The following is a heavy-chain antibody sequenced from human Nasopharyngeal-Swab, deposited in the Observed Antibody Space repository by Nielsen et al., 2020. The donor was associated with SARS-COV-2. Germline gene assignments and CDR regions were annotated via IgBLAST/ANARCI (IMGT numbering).Heavy chain of an antibody. CDR1: GGSISSYY. CDR3: ARDGTAMLYYYYYGMDV. CDR2: ISSSSSYT. J-gene: IGHJ6*02. Sequence: LSLTCTVSGGSISSYYWSWIRQAPGKGLEWVSYISSSSSYTNYADSVKGRFTISRDNAKNSLYLQMNSLRAEDTAVYYCARDGTAMLYYYYYGMDVWGQGTTVTVSS. V-gene: IGHV3-11*05. D-gene: IGHD5-18*01.